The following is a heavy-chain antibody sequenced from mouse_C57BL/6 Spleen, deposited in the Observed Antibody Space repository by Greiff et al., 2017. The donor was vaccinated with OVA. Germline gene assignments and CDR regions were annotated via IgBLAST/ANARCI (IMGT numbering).Heavy chain of an antibody. Sequence: VQLQQPGAELVKPGASVTMSCKASGYTFTSYWITWVKQRPGHGLELIGDIYPGSGSTNYNEKFKSKATLTVDTSSSTAYMQLSSLTSEDSAVYYCARRARAHYYGSSYAFAYWGQGTLVTVSA. CDR2: IYPGSGST. CDR3: ARRARAHYYGSSYAFAY. CDR1: GYTFTSYW. J-gene: IGHJ3*01. D-gene: IGHD1-1*01. V-gene: IGHV1-55*01.